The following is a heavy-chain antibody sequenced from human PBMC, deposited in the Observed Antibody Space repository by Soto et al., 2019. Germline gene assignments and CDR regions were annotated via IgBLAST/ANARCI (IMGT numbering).Heavy chain of an antibody. J-gene: IGHJ4*02. D-gene: IGHD4-17*01. CDR3: ARGMTTVTTYDY. CDR2: IWYDGSNK. Sequence: GGSLRLSCAASGFSISTYWMGWVRQAPGKGLEWVAVIWYDGSNKYYADSVKGRFTISRDNSKNTLYLQMNSLRAEDTAVYYCARGMTTVTTYDYWGQGTLVTVSS. CDR1: GFSISTYW. V-gene: IGHV3-33*08.